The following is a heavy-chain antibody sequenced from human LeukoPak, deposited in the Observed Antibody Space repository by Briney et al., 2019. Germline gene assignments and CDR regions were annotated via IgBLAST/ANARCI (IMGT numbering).Heavy chain of an antibody. J-gene: IGHJ4*02. CDR1: GGSISSYY. V-gene: IGHV4-59*08. CDR3: ARVTTVTTSFHFDY. Sequence: SDTLSLTCTVSGGSISSYYWSWSRQPPGKGLEWIGYIHYSGSTNYNPSLKSRVTISVDTSKNQFSLKLSSVTAADTAVYYCARVTTVTTSFHFDYWGQGTLVTVSS. CDR2: IHYSGST. D-gene: IGHD4-17*01.